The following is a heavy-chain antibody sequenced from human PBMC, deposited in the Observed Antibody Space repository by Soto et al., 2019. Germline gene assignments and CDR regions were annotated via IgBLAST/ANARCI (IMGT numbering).Heavy chain of an antibody. CDR2: INAANGHT. V-gene: IGHV1-3*01. CDR3: ARGSIAVAGLNQFDY. D-gene: IGHD6-19*01. CDR1: GYFFTSYA. J-gene: IGHJ4*02. Sequence: QVQLVQSGPEVKKTGASVKVSCRASGYFFTSYAIHWVRQAPGPRLEWLGWINAANGHTKYSQNFQGRVIITRDTSANTVYREVSSLKSGDTAAYYCARGSIAVAGLNQFDYWGQGTRVTVFS.